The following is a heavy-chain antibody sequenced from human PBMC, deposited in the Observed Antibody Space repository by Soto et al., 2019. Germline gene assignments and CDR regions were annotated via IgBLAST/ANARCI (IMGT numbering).Heavy chain of an antibody. D-gene: IGHD6-19*01. Sequence: QVQLVQSGAEEKKPGASVKVSCKASGYTFTAYAMHWVCQAPGQRLEWMGWINAGNGNTKYSQKFQGRVTITRDTSASTAYMELSSLRSEDTAAYYCARAVAVPADFDYWGQGTLVTVSS. CDR2: INAGNGNT. CDR3: ARAVAVPADFDY. J-gene: IGHJ4*02. CDR1: GYTFTAYA. V-gene: IGHV1-3*05.